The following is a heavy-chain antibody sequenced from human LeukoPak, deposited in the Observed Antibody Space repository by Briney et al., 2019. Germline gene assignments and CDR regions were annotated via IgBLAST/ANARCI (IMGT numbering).Heavy chain of an antibody. CDR3: AREGKIFGVVIKGFDY. V-gene: IGHV1-2*06. J-gene: IGHJ4*02. CDR1: GYTFTGYY. Sequence: ASVKVSCKASGYTFTGYYMHWVRQAPGQGLEWMGRINPNSGGTNYAQKFQGRVTMTRDTSISTAYMELSRLRSDDTAVYYCAREGKIFGVVIKGFDYWGQGTLVTVPS. D-gene: IGHD3-3*01. CDR2: INPNSGGT.